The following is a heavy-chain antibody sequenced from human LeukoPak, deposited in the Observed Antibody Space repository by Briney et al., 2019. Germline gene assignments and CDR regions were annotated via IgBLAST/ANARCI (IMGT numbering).Heavy chain of an antibody. Sequence: GGSLRLSCTASGFTFSDYWMTWVRQAPGKGPEWVANIKEDGSQRYYVDSVRGRFTISRDNAKNSLFLQMNGLRAEDTAVYYCARRGGSSSRRSPIDYWGQGTLVTVSS. J-gene: IGHJ4*02. CDR2: IKEDGSQR. CDR1: GFTFSDYW. D-gene: IGHD6-6*01. CDR3: ARRGGSSSRRSPIDY. V-gene: IGHV3-7*01.